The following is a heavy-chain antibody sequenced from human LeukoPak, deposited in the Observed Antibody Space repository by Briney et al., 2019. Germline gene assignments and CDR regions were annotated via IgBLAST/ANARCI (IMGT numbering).Heavy chain of an antibody. V-gene: IGHV3-66*02. CDR3: AKAVAGRGY. CDR2: IYSGGST. Sequence: GGSLRLSCAASEFTVSSNYTSWVRQAPGKGLEWVSVIYSGGSTYYADSVKGRFTISRDNSKNTLYLQMNSLRAEDTAVYYCAKAVAGRGYWGQGSLVTVSS. CDR1: EFTVSSNY. D-gene: IGHD6-19*01. J-gene: IGHJ4*02.